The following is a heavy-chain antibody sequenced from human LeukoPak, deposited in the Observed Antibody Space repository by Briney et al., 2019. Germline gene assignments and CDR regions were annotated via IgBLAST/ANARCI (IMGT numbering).Heavy chain of an antibody. Sequence: PGGSLRLSCAASGFTFSSYSMNWVRQAPGKGLEWVSSISSSSSYIYYADSVKGRFTISRDNAKNSLYLQMNSLRAEDTAVYYCARGRSSGYRPPGYWGQGTLVTVSS. J-gene: IGHJ4*02. V-gene: IGHV3-21*01. D-gene: IGHD3-22*01. CDR1: GFTFSSYS. CDR3: ARGRSSGYRPPGY. CDR2: ISSSSSYI.